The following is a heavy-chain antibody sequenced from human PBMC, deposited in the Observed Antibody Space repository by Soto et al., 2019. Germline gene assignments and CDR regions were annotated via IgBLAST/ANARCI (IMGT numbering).Heavy chain of an antibody. CDR2: IWYDGSNK. J-gene: IGHJ5*02. CDR1: GFTFSSYG. V-gene: IGHV3-33*01. CDR3: ARESTGSYISWFDP. D-gene: IGHD3-10*01. Sequence: QVQLVESGGGVVQPGRSLRLSCAASGFTFSSYGMHWVRQAPGKGLEWVAVIWYDGSNKYYADSVKGRFTISRDNSKNTLYLQMNSLRAEDTAVYYCARESTGSYISWFDPWGPGTLVTVSS.